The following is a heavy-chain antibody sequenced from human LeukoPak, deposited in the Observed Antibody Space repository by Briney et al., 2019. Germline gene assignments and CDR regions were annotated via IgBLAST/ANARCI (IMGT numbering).Heavy chain of an antibody. J-gene: IGHJ6*03. CDR2: IRYDETNE. Sequence: GGSLRLSCAASGFNFNTYGMYWVRQAPGKGLEWVAFIRYDETNEYYADSVKGRFTISRDNSKNTLYLQMNSLRTEDTAVYYCAKDSRAALVGPYYMDVWGKGTTVTISS. D-gene: IGHD6-25*01. CDR1: GFNFNTYG. V-gene: IGHV3-30*02. CDR3: AKDSRAALVGPYYMDV.